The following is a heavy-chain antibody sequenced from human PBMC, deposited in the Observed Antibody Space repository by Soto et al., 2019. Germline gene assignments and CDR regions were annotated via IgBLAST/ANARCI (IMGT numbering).Heavy chain of an antibody. CDR2: IDHSGST. Sequence: PSETLSLTCAVSGGSFSAYYWTWIRQPPGRGLEWIGEIDHSGSTNYNPSLEGRVTMSIDTAKNRFSLNVTSVTAAGTAVYYCVRGLRYSGMDVWGQGTTVTVS. V-gene: IGHV4-34*01. J-gene: IGHJ6*02. CDR1: GGSFSAYY. D-gene: IGHD2-15*01. CDR3: VRGLRYSGMDV.